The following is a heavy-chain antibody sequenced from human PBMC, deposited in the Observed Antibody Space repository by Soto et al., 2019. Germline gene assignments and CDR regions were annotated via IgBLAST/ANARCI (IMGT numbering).Heavy chain of an antibody. Sequence: GGSLRLSCTASGFSFGEFSFNWFRQAPGKGLEWVAFIRTRAFDATTEYAASVKGRFTLSRDDSKNTTYLQMTSLKTEDTGIYFCTRAWNYYYESSAPSGYWGQGSPVTVS. J-gene: IGHJ4*02. CDR2: IRTRAFDATT. V-gene: IGHV3-49*03. D-gene: IGHD3-22*01. CDR3: TRAWNYYYESSAPSGY. CDR1: GFSFGEFS.